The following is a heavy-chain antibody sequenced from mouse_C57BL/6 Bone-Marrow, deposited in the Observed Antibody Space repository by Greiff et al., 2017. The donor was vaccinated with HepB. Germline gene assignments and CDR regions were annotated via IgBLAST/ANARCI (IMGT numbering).Heavy chain of an antibody. CDR2: IYPRSGNT. Sequence: QVQLQQSGAELARPGASVKLSCKASGYTFTSYGISWVKQRTGQGLEWIGEIYPRSGNTYYNEKFKGKATLTADKSSSTAYMELRSLSSEDSAVYFCARGEANWVFAYWGQGTLVTVSA. V-gene: IGHV1-81*01. J-gene: IGHJ3*01. D-gene: IGHD4-1*01. CDR3: ARGEANWVFAY. CDR1: GYTFTSYG.